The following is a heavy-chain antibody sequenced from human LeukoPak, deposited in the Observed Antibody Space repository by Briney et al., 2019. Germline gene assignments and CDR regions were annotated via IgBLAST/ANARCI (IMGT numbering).Heavy chain of an antibody. J-gene: IGHJ4*02. Sequence: GGSLRLSCAVSGITLSNYGVSWVRQAPGKGLEWVAGISDSGGSTNYADSVKGRFTISRDNPKNTLYLQMNSLRAEDTAVYFCAKRGVVIRVILVGFHREAYYFDSWGQGALVTVSS. CDR1: GITLSNYG. D-gene: IGHD3-22*01. CDR3: AKRGVVIRVILVGFHREAYYFDS. CDR2: ISDSGGST. V-gene: IGHV3-23*01.